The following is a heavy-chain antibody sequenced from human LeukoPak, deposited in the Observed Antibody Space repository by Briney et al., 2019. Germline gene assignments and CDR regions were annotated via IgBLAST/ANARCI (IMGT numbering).Heavy chain of an antibody. CDR3: ARDEVVDY. Sequence: GMSLRLSCAASGFTFSENNVHWVRQAPGKGLEWVALISNDGNSKDYADSVKGRFTLSGDNSKTTLYLQMNSLRAEDTAVYYCARDEVVDYWGQGTLVTVSS. CDR1: GFTFSENN. V-gene: IGHV3-30-3*01. CDR2: ISNDGNSK. J-gene: IGHJ4*02.